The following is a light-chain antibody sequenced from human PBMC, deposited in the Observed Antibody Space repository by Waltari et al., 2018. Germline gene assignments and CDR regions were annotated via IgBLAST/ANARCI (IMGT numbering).Light chain of an antibody. J-gene: IGKJ1*01. V-gene: IGKV3-15*01. CDR3: QQYNNWPRT. CDR2: GAS. CDR1: QSVSSN. Sequence: EIVMTQSPATLSVSPGERVTLSCRASQSVSSNLAWYQQKPGRAPRLLIYGASTRATGIPARFSGSGSGTEFTLTISSLQAEDFAVYCCQQYNNWPRTFGQGTKVEIK.